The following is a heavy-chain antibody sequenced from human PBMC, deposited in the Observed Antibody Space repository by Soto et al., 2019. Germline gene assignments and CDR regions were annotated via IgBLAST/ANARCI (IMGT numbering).Heavy chain of an antibody. D-gene: IGHD6-13*01. J-gene: IGHJ4*02. Sequence: QVQLVQSGAEMKKPGSSVKVSCKVSGDSFSSYAISWVRQAPGEGLEWVGGIIPIFETAYYAQNFQGRVTITAVESRTTAYLEVTRLRPQDTAVLYCAASDSSSWQHDYWGQGTLITVSS. CDR1: GDSFSSYA. CDR3: AASDSSSWQHDY. V-gene: IGHV1-69*01. CDR2: IIPIFETA.